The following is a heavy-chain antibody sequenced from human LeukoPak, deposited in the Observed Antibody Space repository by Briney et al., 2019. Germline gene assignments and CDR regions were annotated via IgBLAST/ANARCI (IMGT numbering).Heavy chain of an antibody. V-gene: IGHV3-23*01. D-gene: IGHD6-13*01. J-gene: IGHJ4*02. CDR2: LMGSGGST. CDR3: AKGLGRYSSSWPSDY. CDR1: GFTFSSYA. Sequence: GSLRLSCAPSGFTFSSYAMSSVRRGPGEGLGWVSALMGSGGSTCYAASVKGRFTSSREDSRNTLYLQMYSLRGEDTAVYYCAKGLGRYSSSWPSDYWGQGTLVTVSS.